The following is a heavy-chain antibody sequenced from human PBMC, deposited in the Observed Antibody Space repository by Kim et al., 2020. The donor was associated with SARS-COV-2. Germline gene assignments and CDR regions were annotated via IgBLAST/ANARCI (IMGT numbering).Heavy chain of an antibody. J-gene: IGHJ6*02. CDR3: ATGFRWELLTSYYYGMDV. Sequence: ASVKVSCKVSGYTLTELSMHWVRQAPGKGLEWMGGFDPEDGETIYAQKFQGRVTMTEDTSTDTAYMELSSLRSEDTAVYYCATGFRWELLTSYYYGMDVWGQGTTVTVSS. D-gene: IGHD1-26*01. CDR1: GYTLTELS. CDR2: FDPEDGET. V-gene: IGHV1-24*01.